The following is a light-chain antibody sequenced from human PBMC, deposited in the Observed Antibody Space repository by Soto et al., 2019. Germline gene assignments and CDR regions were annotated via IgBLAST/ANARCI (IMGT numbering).Light chain of an antibody. CDR1: QSISSW. CDR2: DAS. V-gene: IGKV1-5*01. CDR3: QQSYSLLT. Sequence: DIQMTQSPSTLSASVGDRVTITCRASQSISSWLAWYQQKPGKAPKLLIYDASSLESGVPSRFSGSGSGTEFTLTISSLQPDDFATYYCQQSYSLLTFGGGTKVDIK. J-gene: IGKJ4*01.